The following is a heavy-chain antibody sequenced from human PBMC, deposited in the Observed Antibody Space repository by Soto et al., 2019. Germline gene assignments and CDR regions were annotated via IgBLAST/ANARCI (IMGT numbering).Heavy chain of an antibody. Sequence: QVQLVESGGGVVQPGRSLRLSCAASGFTFSSYGMHWVRQAPGKGLEWVAVLWYDGSNKYYADSVKGRFTISRDNSKNTRYRQMNSLRAEDTAVYYCARVPLIDRMDVWGQGTTVTVSS. CDR1: GFTFSSYG. CDR3: ARVPLIDRMDV. V-gene: IGHV3-33*01. CDR2: LWYDGSNK. D-gene: IGHD2-15*01. J-gene: IGHJ6*02.